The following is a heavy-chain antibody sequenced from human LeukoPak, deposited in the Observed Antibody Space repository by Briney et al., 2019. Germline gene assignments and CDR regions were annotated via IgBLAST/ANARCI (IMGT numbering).Heavy chain of an antibody. J-gene: IGHJ5*02. CDR2: IIPIFGTA. V-gene: IGHV1-69*13. Sequence: SVTVSCKASGGTFSSYAISWVRQAPGQGLEWMGGIIPIFGTANYEQKFQGRVTITPDESTSTAYLELSSLRSEDTAVYYCTRVAGNYEPGPWGQGTLVTVSS. CDR3: TRVAGNYEPGP. D-gene: IGHD4-11*01. CDR1: GGTFSSYA.